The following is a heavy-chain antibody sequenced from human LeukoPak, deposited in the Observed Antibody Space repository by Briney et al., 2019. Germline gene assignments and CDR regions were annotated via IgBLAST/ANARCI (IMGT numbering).Heavy chain of an antibody. J-gene: IGHJ4*02. Sequence: PGGSLRLSCAASGFTFSSYAMTWVRQAPGKGLEWVSSISGSGGTTYYADSVKGRFTISRDNSKNTLFLQMNSLSAEDTAVYYCAKDDSRGLYRGVFDYWGQGTLVTVSS. CDR2: ISGSGGTT. CDR3: AKDDSRGLYRGVFDY. D-gene: IGHD3-22*01. V-gene: IGHV3-23*01. CDR1: GFTFSSYA.